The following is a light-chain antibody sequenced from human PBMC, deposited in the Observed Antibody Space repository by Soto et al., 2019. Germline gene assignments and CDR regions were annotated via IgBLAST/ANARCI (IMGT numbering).Light chain of an antibody. V-gene: IGKV1-5*01. CDR1: QSISSW. CDR3: QQYNGYPWT. Sequence: DIQMTQSPSTLSASVGDRVTITCRASQSISSWLAWYQQKPGKAPKLLMYDASSLDSGVPSRFSGGGSGTEFTLTISSLQPDDFATYYCQQYNGYPWTFGQGTKVEIK. J-gene: IGKJ1*01. CDR2: DAS.